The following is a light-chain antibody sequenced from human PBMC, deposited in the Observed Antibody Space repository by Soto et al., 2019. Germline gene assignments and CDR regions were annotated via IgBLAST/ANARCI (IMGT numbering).Light chain of an antibody. CDR1: QSVLYSSNNKNC. Sequence: DIVMTQSPDSLAVSLGERATINCKSSQSVLYSSNNKNCLAWYQQKPGQPPKLLIYRASTRESGVPDRFSGSGSGTDFTLTISSLQAEDVAVYYCQQYYSTLPTFGQGTKVEIK. J-gene: IGKJ1*01. V-gene: IGKV4-1*01. CDR3: QQYYSTLPT. CDR2: RAS.